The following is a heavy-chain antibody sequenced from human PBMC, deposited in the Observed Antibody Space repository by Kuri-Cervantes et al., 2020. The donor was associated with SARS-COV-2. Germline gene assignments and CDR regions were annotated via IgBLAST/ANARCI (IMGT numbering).Heavy chain of an antibody. CDR2: IIPLFVTT. CDR3: ASRSTPPPYYDFWYGMDV. D-gene: IGHD3-3*01. Sequence: SVKVSCKASGGTFSRYAISWVRQAPGQGLEWMGGIIPLFVTTSYAQKFQGRVTITADESTSTAYMELSSLRSEDTAVYYCASRSTPPPYYDFWYGMDVWGQGTTVTVSS. V-gene: IGHV1-69*13. CDR1: GGTFSRYA. J-gene: IGHJ6*02.